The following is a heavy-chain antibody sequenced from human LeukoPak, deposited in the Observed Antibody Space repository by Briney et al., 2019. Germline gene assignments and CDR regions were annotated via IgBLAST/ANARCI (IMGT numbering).Heavy chain of an antibody. V-gene: IGHV3-30*18. CDR3: AKGEYYYDSSGYPYCFDY. J-gene: IGHJ4*02. CDR1: GFTFSSYG. CDR2: ISYDGSNK. D-gene: IGHD3-22*01. Sequence: GRSLRLSCAASGFTFSSYGMHWVRQAPGKGLEWVAVISYDGSNKYYADSVKGRFTISRDNSKNTLYLQMNSLRAEDTAVYYCAKGEYYYDSSGYPYCFDYWGQGTLVTVSS.